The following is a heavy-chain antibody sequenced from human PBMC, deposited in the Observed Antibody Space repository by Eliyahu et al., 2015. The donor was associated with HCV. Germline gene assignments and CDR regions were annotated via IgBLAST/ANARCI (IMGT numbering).Heavy chain of an antibody. CDR3: ASYSSWYLFGTGYFQH. CDR2: IYSSGST. Sequence: VRRAQTRSHTGTVSGGAISSGSYYWSWIRQPAGKGLEWIGRIYSSGSTNYNPSLKSRVTISVDTSKNQXXLKLSSVTAADTAVYYCASYSSWYLFGTGYFQHWGQGTLVTVSS. CDR1: GGAISSGSYY. V-gene: IGHV4-61*02. J-gene: IGHJ1*01. D-gene: IGHD6-13*01.